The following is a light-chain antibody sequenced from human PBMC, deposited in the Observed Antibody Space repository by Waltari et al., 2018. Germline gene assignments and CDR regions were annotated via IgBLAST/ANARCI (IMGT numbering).Light chain of an antibody. CDR3: QTTDISSAV. Sequence: YELTQPPSVSVSPGQTARITCSGDALPKHYAYWYQQKPGQAPVLVIYGDSQRPAGIPGRFSGSTSGTTVTLTISVVQAEDEADYYCQTTDISSAVFGGGTKLTVL. CDR2: GDS. V-gene: IGLV3-25*03. CDR1: ALPKHY. J-gene: IGLJ2*01.